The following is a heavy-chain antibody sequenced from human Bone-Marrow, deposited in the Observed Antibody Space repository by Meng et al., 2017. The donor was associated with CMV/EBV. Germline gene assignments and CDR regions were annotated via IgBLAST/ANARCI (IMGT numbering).Heavy chain of an antibody. Sequence: ASVKVSCKASGYTFTGYYMHWVRQAPGQGLEWMGWINPNSGGTNYAQKFQGRVTMTRDTSISTAYMELSRLRSDDTAVYYWARTPRVVPAAMDYWGQGTLVTVSS. D-gene: IGHD2-2*01. CDR2: INPNSGGT. CDR3: ARTPRVVPAAMDY. CDR1: GYTFTGYY. V-gene: IGHV1-2*02. J-gene: IGHJ4*02.